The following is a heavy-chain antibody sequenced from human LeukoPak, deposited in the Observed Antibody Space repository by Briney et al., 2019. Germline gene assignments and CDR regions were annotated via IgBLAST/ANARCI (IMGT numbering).Heavy chain of an antibody. V-gene: IGHV3-30-3*01. CDR3: ARGPIAYGSGYFHYRFDY. Sequence: GGSLRLSCTVSGFTFSTYPMHWVRQAPGKGLEWVTVISYDGSNKYYADSVKGRFTVSRDNSKTTLYLQMNSLRPEDTAVYYCARGPIAYGSGYFHYRFDYWGQGTQVTVSS. CDR1: GFTFSTYP. D-gene: IGHD3-3*01. J-gene: IGHJ4*02. CDR2: ISYDGSNK.